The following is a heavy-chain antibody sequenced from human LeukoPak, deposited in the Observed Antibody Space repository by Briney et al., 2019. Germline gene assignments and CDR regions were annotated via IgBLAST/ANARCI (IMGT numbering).Heavy chain of an antibody. V-gene: IGHV3-69-1*01. CDR1: GFTFSDYN. CDR3: ARGLTAAAGIGY. Sequence: GGSLRLSCAGSGFTFSDYNMNWVRQAPGKGLEWVSYISSTTIYYADSVKGRFTISRDNAKNSLYLQMNSLRAEDTAVYYCARGLTAAAGIGYWGQGTLVTVSS. J-gene: IGHJ4*02. CDR2: ISSTTI. D-gene: IGHD6-13*01.